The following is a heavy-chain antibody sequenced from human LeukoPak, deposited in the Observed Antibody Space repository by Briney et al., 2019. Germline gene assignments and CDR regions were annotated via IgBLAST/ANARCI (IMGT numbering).Heavy chain of an antibody. J-gene: IGHJ4*02. CDR2: ISTSATTM. CDR3: VRSAIGGWLQLSYDFDY. Sequence: GGSLRLSCAPSVFTFSSYSINCVRLAPGKGLEWISYISTSATTMYYADSVRGRFTISRDYAKNSLYLQMSSLRAEDTAVYYCVRSAIGGWLQLSYDFDYWGQGTLVAVS. CDR1: VFTFSSYS. D-gene: IGHD5-24*01. V-gene: IGHV3-48*04.